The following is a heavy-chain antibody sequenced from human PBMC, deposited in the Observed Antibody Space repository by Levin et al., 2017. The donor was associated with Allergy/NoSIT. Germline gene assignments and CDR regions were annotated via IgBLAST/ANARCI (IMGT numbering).Heavy chain of an antibody. J-gene: IGHJ6*02. CDR2: ISSSSRT. Sequence: SCTASGFTFSSYEMNWVRQAPGKGLEWVSYISSSSRTIYADSVKGRFTISRDNAKNSLYLQMNSLRDEDTAVYYCARDGYHYYGLDVWGQGTTVTVSS. V-gene: IGHV3-48*03. CDR1: GFTFSSYE. CDR3: ARDGYHYYGLDV.